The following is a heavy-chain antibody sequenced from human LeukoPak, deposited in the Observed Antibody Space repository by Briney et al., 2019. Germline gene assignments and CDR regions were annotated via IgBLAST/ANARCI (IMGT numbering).Heavy chain of an antibody. Sequence: PSETLSLTCTVSGGSISSYYWSWIRQPPGKGLEWIGYIYYSGSTRYNPSLKSRVSISVDTSKNQFSLNLISVTAADTAVYYCARDRKQWLRGPFDPWGQGTLVTVSS. CDR3: ARDRKQWLRGPFDP. CDR1: GGSISSYY. CDR2: IYYSGST. J-gene: IGHJ5*02. V-gene: IGHV4-59*01. D-gene: IGHD6-19*01.